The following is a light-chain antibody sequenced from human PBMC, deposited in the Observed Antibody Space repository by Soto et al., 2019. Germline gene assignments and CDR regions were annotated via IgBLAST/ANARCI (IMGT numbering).Light chain of an antibody. V-gene: IGKV1-9*01. Sequence: GDRVTITCRASHDISTFLAWYQQKPGKAPKLLIYEASTLQSGVPSRFSGSGSGTEFTLPISGLLPEDFAAYHCQQLYTLPFAFGQGTRL. CDR1: HDISTF. CDR2: EAS. J-gene: IGKJ5*01. CDR3: QQLYTLPFA.